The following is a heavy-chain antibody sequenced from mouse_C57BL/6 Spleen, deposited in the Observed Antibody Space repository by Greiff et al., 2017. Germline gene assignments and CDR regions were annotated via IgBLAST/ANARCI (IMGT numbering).Heavy chain of an antibody. CDR3: ARNDGYPYYFDY. CDR2: IYWDDDK. V-gene: IGHV8-12*01. D-gene: IGHD2-3*01. J-gene: IGHJ2*01. Sequence: QVTLKVCGPGILQSSQTLSLTCSFSGFSLSTSGMGVSWIRQPSGKGLEWLAHIYWDDDKRYNPSLKSRLTISKDTSRNQVFLKITSVDTADTATYYCARNDGYPYYFDYRGQGTTLTVSS. CDR1: GFSLSTSGMG.